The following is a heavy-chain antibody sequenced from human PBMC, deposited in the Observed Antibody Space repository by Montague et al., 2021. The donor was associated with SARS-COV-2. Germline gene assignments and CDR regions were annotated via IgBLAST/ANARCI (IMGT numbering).Heavy chain of an antibody. J-gene: IGHJ3*02. D-gene: IGHD3-9*01. CDR1: GLSLSTSGMC. V-gene: IGHV2-70*11. CDR2: IDWXDDK. CDR3: ARGYYDILTGYLDAFDI. Sequence: PALVKSTQTLTLTCTFSGLSLSTSGMCVSWVRQPPGKALEWLARIDWXDDKYYSISLKTRLTISKDTSKNQVVLTMTNMDPVDTATYYCARGYYDILTGYLDAFDIWGQGTMVTVSS.